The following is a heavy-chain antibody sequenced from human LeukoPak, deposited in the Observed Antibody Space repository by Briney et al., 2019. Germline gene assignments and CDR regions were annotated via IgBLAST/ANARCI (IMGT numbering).Heavy chain of an antibody. CDR2: ISSDGSAT. V-gene: IGHV3-74*01. J-gene: IGHJ4*02. D-gene: IGHD3-22*01. Sequence: HPGGSLRLSCAASGFSYSTHWMHWVRQAPGKGLVNVAQISSDGSATAYADSVKGRFTISRDNAKNTLYLEMSSLRAEDTAVYYCGSLTVVARDHWGQGTLVTVSS. CDR1: GFSYSTHW. CDR3: GSLTVVARDH.